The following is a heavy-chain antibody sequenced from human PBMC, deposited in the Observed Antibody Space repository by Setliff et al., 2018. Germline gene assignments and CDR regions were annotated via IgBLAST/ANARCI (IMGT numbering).Heavy chain of an antibody. CDR1: GYMSRSYG. Sequence: ASVKVSCKASGYMSRSYGINWMRQAPGQGFEWMGWISAYNDNTKSAQKFQGRITMTTDTTTSTSYMELRSLRSDDTAVYFCSRLVRYCTTTTCQRASGAELWGQGTLVTVSS. CDR3: SRLVRYCTTTTCQRASGAEL. J-gene: IGHJ4*02. CDR2: ISAYNDNT. D-gene: IGHD2-8*01. V-gene: IGHV1-18*04.